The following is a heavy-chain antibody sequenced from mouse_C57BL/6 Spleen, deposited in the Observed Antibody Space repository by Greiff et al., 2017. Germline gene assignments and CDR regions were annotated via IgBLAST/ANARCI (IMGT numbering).Heavy chain of an antibody. J-gene: IGHJ3*01. Sequence: VQLQQSGAELVMPGASVKLSCKASGYTFTSYWMHWVKQRPGQGLEWIGEIDPSDSYTNYNQKFKGKSTLTVDKSSSTAYMQLSRLTSEDSAVYYCARAPDYYGSSPFAYWGQGTLVTVSA. CDR2: IDPSDSYT. CDR3: ARAPDYYGSSPFAY. CDR1: GYTFTSYW. V-gene: IGHV1-69*01. D-gene: IGHD1-1*01.